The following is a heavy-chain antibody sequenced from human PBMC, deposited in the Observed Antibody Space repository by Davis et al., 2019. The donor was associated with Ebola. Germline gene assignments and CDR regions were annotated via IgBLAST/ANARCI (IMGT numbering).Heavy chain of an antibody. CDR3: ARIRIAAAGTKCFDP. J-gene: IGHJ5*02. CDR2: ISHSGYT. D-gene: IGHD6-13*01. Sequence: SETLSLTCTVSGDSITSLNWWGWVRQPPGKGLEWIGEISHSGYTNYNPSLKSRVTISVDTSKNQFSLKLSSVTAADTAVYYCARIRIAAAGTKCFDPWGQGTLVTVSS. V-gene: IGHV4-4*02. CDR1: GDSITSLNW.